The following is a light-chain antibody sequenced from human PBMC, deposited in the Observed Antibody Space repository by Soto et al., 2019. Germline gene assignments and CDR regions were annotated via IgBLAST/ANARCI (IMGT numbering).Light chain of an antibody. V-gene: IGKV1-6*01. CDR1: QGIRNE. CDR3: LQDYIYPWT. Sequence: AIQMTQSPSSLSASVGDRVTITCRASQGIRNELGWYQQKPGKAPKSLIYAASNLQSGVPSRFSGSGSGTDFTLTISSLQPVDFATYYCLQDYIYPWTFGQGTKVEIK. CDR2: AAS. J-gene: IGKJ1*01.